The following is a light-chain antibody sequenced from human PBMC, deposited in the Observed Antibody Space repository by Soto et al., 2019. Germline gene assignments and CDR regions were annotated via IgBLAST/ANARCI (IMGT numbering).Light chain of an antibody. CDR1: INDVGGYNY. Sequence: SALTQPPSASGSPGQSVTISCTGTINDVGGYNYVSWYQHYPGEAPKLMIYEVVKRPSGVPDRFSGSKSGNTASLTVSGFQAEDEADYYCCSYAGHTNVLFGGGTQLTVL. CDR3: CSYAGHTNVL. CDR2: EVV. V-gene: IGLV2-8*01. J-gene: IGLJ2*01.